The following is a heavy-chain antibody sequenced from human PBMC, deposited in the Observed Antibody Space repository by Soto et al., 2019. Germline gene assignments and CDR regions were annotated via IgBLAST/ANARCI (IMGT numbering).Heavy chain of an antibody. CDR3: ARIGITMVRGVIIFYYGMEV. CDR1: GGSISSSNW. Sequence: TSETLSLTCAVPGGSISSSNWWSWVRQPPGKGLEWIGEIYHSGSTNYNPSLKSRVTISVDKSKNQFSLKLSSVTAADTAVYYCARIGITMVRGVIIFYYGMEVWGQGTTVTVSS. D-gene: IGHD3-10*01. CDR2: IYHSGST. V-gene: IGHV4-4*02. J-gene: IGHJ6*02.